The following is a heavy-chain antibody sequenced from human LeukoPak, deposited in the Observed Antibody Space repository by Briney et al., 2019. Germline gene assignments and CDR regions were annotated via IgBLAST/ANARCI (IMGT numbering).Heavy chain of an antibody. J-gene: IGHJ4*02. CDR1: GGSISSGGYY. CDR2: IYYSGST. Sequence: SETLSLTCTVSGGSISSGGYYWSWIRQHPGKGLEWIGYIYYSGSTYYNPSLTNRSTISVDTSKNQFSLKLSSVTAADTAVYYCARVQFYYGSGRYSTIYYFDYWGQGTLVTVSS. D-gene: IGHD3-10*01. V-gene: IGHV4-31*03. CDR3: ARVQFYYGSGRYSTIYYFDY.